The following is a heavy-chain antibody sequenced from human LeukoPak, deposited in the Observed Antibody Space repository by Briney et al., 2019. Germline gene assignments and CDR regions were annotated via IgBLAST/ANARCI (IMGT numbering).Heavy chain of an antibody. CDR1: GFTFSSYS. V-gene: IGHV3-74*03. Sequence: GGSLRLSCAASGFTFSSYSMNWVRQPPGKGLVWVARITSDGSSTTYAESVKGRFTISRDNAKNTLYLQMNSLRAEDTAVYYCAKDRDYYDSSGSSFDYWGQGTLVTVSS. J-gene: IGHJ4*02. CDR3: AKDRDYYDSSGSSFDY. CDR2: ITSDGSST. D-gene: IGHD3-22*01.